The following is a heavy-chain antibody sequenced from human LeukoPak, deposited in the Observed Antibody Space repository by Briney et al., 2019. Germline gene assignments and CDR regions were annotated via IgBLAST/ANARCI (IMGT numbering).Heavy chain of an antibody. D-gene: IGHD3-22*01. CDR2: INSDGSTT. Sequence: GGSLRISCAASGFTFSTYWMHWVHQAPGKGLVWVSLINSDGSTTTYGDSVRGRFTISRDNAKNTLNLQMNSVTAEDTAVYYCARAGGYGGVLNFWGQGTLVTVS. CDR1: GFTFSTYW. V-gene: IGHV3-74*01. J-gene: IGHJ4*02. CDR3: ARAGGYGGVLNF.